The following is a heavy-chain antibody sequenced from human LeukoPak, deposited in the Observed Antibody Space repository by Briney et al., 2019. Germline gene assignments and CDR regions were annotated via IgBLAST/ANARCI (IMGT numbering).Heavy chain of an antibody. D-gene: IGHD5-12*01. V-gene: IGHV1-46*01. J-gene: IGHJ4*02. CDR3: ARDSIVATTDFDY. CDR2: INPSGGST. Sequence: GASVKVSCRASGYTFTSYYMHWVRQAPGQGLEWMGIINPSGGSTSYAQKFQGRVTMTRDMSTSTVYMELSSLRSEDTAVYYCARDSIVATTDFDYWGQGTLVTVSS. CDR1: GYTFTSYY.